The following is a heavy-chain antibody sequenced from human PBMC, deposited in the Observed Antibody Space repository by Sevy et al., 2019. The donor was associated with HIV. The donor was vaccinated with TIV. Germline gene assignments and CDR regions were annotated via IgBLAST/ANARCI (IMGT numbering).Heavy chain of an antibody. J-gene: IGHJ6*02. CDR1: GFTFNYAW. D-gene: IGHD3-3*01. CDR2: IKSKTDGGTA. V-gene: IGHV3-15*01. Sequence: GGSLRLSCAASGFTFNYAWMSWVRQAPGKGLEWVGRIKSKTDGGTADYAAHVKGRFTISRDDSENTLYLQMNSLKTEDTAVYYCASVVKNDFWDGHVNYYGLDVWGLGTTVTVSS. CDR3: ASVVKNDFWDGHVNYYGLDV.